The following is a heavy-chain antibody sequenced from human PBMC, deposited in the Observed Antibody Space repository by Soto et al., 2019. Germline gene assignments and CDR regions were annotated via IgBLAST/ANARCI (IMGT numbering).Heavy chain of an antibody. V-gene: IGHV3-74*01. J-gene: IGHJ4*02. CDR2: IAGEGIST. CDR3: IRDLRSGDF. D-gene: IGHD6-19*01. Sequence: EVQLVESGGGLVQPGGSLRLSCAASGFTFSRYWMHWVRQAPGKGLVWVSRIAGEGISTNYADSVKGRFTASRDNAKNTVHLEMSSLRAEDTAVYYCIRDLRSGDFWGQGTLVTVSS. CDR1: GFTFSRYW.